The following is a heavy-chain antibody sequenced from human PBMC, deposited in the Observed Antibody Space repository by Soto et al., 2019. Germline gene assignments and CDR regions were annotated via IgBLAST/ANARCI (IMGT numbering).Heavy chain of an antibody. CDR3: ARRRYFDRFEP. CDR2: IYLDDGK. Sequence: SGPTLVNPTQTLTLTCTFSGFSLSTSGVGVGWIRQPPGKALEWLALIYLDDGKRYSPSLKSRLTNTKDTSKNQVVLTMTNMDPVDTVTYCGARRRYFDRFEPWGQGTLVTVSS. CDR1: GFSLSTSGVG. D-gene: IGHD3-9*01. V-gene: IGHV2-5*02. J-gene: IGHJ5*02.